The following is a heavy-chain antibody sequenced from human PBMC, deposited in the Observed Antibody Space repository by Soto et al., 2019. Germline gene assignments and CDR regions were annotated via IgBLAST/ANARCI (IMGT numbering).Heavy chain of an antibody. J-gene: IGHJ4*02. V-gene: IGHV3-23*01. Sequence: EVQLLESGGGLVQPGGSLRLSCAASGFTFSNYAMTWVRQAPGKGLEWVPVITGSGGGTYFVDSVKGRFTISRDNSKNTVYLQMNSLRAEDTAVYYCAKRPLTAAGFDYWGQGTLVTVSS. D-gene: IGHD6-13*01. CDR2: ITGSGGGT. CDR3: AKRPLTAAGFDY. CDR1: GFTFSNYA.